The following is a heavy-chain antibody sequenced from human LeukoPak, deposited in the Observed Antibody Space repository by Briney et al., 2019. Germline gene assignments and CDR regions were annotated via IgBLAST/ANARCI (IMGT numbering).Heavy chain of an antibody. Sequence: GGSLRLSCAASGFTFSGYAMSWARQAPGKGLEWVSSINGSGSNTYYADSVKGRFTISRDNSKNTLYLQMNSLRAEDTAVYYCAKDSSGYYKPIDSWGQGTLVIVSS. D-gene: IGHD3-22*01. CDR3: AKDSSGYYKPIDS. CDR2: INGSGSNT. J-gene: IGHJ4*02. CDR1: GFTFSGYA. V-gene: IGHV3-23*01.